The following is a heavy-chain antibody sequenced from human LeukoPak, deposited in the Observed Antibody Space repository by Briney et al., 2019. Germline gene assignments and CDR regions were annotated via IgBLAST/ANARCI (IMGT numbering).Heavy chain of an antibody. V-gene: IGHV3-23*01. CDR2: ISGSGGST. D-gene: IGHD1-26*01. CDR1: GFTFSGYG. Sequence: AGSLTLSCAASGFTFSGYGMSWVRQAPGKGLEWVSAISGSGGSTNYADSVKGRFTFSRDNSKNTLYLQMNSLGVEDTAVYYCSRAATYCGIYFAFDVWGQGTTVTVSS. J-gene: IGHJ6*02. CDR3: SRAATYCGIYFAFDV.